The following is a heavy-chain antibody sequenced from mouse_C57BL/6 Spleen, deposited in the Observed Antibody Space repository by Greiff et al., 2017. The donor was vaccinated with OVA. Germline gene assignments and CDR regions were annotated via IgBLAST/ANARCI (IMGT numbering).Heavy chain of an antibody. J-gene: IGHJ2*01. CDR2: ISSGGDYI. D-gene: IGHD2-4*01. CDR1: GFTFTSYA. CDR3: TRNDYDVGDFDY. Sequence: EVQLVESGEGLVKPGGSLKLSCAASGFTFTSYAMSWVRQTPEKRLEWVAYISSGGDYIYYADTVKGRFTISRDNARNTLYLQMRSLKSEDTAMYYCTRNDYDVGDFDYWGQGTTLTVSS. V-gene: IGHV5-9-1*02.